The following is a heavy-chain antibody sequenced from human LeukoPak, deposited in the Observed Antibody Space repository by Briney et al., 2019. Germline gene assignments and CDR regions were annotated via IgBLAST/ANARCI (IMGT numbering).Heavy chain of an antibody. CDR2: ISAYNGNT. CDR3: ARVVRNAFDI. V-gene: IGHV1-18*04. Sequence: GASVKVSCKASGYTFTGYFIHWVRQAPGQGLEWMGWISAYNGNTNYAQKLQGRVTMTTDTSTSTAYMELRSLRSDDTAVYYCARVVRNAFDIWGQGTMVTVSS. J-gene: IGHJ3*02. CDR1: GYTFTGYF.